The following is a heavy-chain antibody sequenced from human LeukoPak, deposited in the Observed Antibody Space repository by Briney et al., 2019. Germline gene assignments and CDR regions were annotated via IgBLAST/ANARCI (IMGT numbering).Heavy chain of an antibody. J-gene: IGHJ4*02. V-gene: IGHV3-48*04. CDR1: GFTFSSYN. Sequence: GGSLRLSCAASGFTFSSYNMDWVRQAPGKGLEWVSYIAISSSTIYYADSVKGRFTISRDNAKNSLYLQMNSLRAEDTAVYYCVSGPPTSFDYWGQGTLVTVSS. CDR2: IAISSSTI. CDR3: VSGPPTSFDY. D-gene: IGHD2-15*01.